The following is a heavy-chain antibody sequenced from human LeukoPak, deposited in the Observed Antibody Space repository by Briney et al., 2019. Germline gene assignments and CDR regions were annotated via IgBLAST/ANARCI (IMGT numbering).Heavy chain of an antibody. CDR2: IYPGDSDT. V-gene: IGHV5-51*01. CDR3: AGRWLYYGSGRPYGSYGMDV. J-gene: IGHJ6*02. D-gene: IGHD3-10*01. CDR1: GYSFTSYW. Sequence: GESLKISCKGSGYSFTSYWIGWVRQMPGKGLEWMGIIYPGDSDTRHSPSFQGQVTISADKSISTAYLQWSSLKASDTAMYYCAGRWLYYGSGRPYGSYGMDVWGQGTTVTVSS.